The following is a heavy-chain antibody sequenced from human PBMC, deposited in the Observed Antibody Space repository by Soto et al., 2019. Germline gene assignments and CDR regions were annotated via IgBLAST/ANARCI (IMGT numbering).Heavy chain of an antibody. CDR2: ISSSGSTI. J-gene: IGHJ4*02. CDR1: GFTFSSYA. CDR3: ARDSLTYYDFWSGSLSYIDF. V-gene: IGHV3-48*01. Sequence: SLRLSCAASGFTFSSYAMSWVRQAPGKGLEWVSYISSSGSTIYYADSVKGRFTISRDNSKNSLYLQMNSLRAEDTAVYYCARDSLTYYDFWSGSLSYIDFWGKGIVVTVSS. D-gene: IGHD3-3*01.